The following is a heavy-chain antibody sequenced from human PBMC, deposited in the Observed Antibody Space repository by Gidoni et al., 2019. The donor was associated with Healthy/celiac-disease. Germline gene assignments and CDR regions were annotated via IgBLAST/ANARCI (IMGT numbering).Heavy chain of an antibody. D-gene: IGHD2-15*01. J-gene: IGHJ3*02. V-gene: IGHV5-10-1*03. Sequence: EVQLVQSGAEVKKPGESLRISCKGSGYSFTRYWISWVRQMPGKGLECMGRIDPSDSYTNYSPSFQGHVTISADKSISTAYLQWSSLKASDTAMYYCARRYCSGGSCYPLAFDIWGQGTMVTVSS. CDR3: ARRYCSGGSCYPLAFDI. CDR1: GYSFTRYW. CDR2: IDPSDSYT.